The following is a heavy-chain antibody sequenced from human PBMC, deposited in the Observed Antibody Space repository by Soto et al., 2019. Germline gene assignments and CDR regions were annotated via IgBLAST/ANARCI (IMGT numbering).Heavy chain of an antibody. Sequence: GGSLRLSCAASRFTFISYAMSWVRQASGKGLEWFLGISSSGGTTNYADSVKGRFTISRDNAKNSLYLQMNSLRADDTAVYYCARAPSMYCSTSSCYGGYFDYWGRGALVPSPQ. CDR2: ISSSGGTT. CDR1: RFTFISYA. V-gene: IGHV3-23*01. D-gene: IGHD2-2*01. CDR3: ARAPSMYCSTSSCYGGYFDY. J-gene: IGHJ4*02.